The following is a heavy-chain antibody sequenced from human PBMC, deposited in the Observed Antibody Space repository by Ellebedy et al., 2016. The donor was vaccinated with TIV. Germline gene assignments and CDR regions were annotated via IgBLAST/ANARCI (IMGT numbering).Heavy chain of an antibody. V-gene: IGHV4-61*01. D-gene: IGHD2-21*02. Sequence: MPSETLSLTCSVSGDSVSGGTYYWSWVRQPPGKGLEWIGYLFYGGTTKYNPSLESRVTIPVDTSKNQFSLRLTSVTAADTAVYYCARVGGFCGGDCYSWGQGTLVTVSS. CDR2: LFYGGTT. J-gene: IGHJ5*02. CDR1: GDSVSGGTYY. CDR3: ARVGGFCGGDCYS.